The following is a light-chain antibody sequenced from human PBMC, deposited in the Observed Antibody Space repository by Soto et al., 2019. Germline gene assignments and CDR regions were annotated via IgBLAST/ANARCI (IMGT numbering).Light chain of an antibody. J-gene: IGLJ2*01. Sequence: QSVLTQPPSVSGAPGQRITISCTGSSSNIGAGYAVHWYQHLPGTAPKLLIFDNNNRPSGVPDRFSGSKSGTSAALAITGRQAEEDADYYCQSFDSSRSVVVFGGGTKLTVL. CDR1: SSNIGAGYA. CDR3: QSFDSSRSVVV. V-gene: IGLV1-40*01. CDR2: DNN.